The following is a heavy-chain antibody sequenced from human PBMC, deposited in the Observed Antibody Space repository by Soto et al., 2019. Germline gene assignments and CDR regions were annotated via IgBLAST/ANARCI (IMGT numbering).Heavy chain of an antibody. CDR1: GYTFTSYD. Sequence: ASVKVSCKASGYTFTSYDINWVRQATGQGLEWMGWMNPNSGNTGYAQKFQGRVTMTRNTSISTAYMELSSLTSEDTAVYYCATMIRGLIHWLDPWGQGTLVTVS. D-gene: IGHD3-16*01. CDR2: MNPNSGNT. CDR3: ATMIRGLIHWLDP. V-gene: IGHV1-8*01. J-gene: IGHJ5*02.